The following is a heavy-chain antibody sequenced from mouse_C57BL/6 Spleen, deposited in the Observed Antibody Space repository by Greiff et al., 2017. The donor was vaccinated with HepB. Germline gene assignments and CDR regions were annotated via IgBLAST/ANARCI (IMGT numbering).Heavy chain of an antibody. V-gene: IGHV1-52*01. Sequence: QVQLKQPGAELVRPGSSVKLSCKASGYTFTSYWMHWVKQRPIQGLEWIGNIDPSDSETHYNQKFKDKATLTVDKSSSTAYMQLSSLTSEDSAVYYCAREWDYYGSSYVFDYWGQGTTLSLL. CDR1: GYTFTSYW. CDR2: IDPSDSET. D-gene: IGHD1-1*01. CDR3: AREWDYYGSSYVFDY. J-gene: IGHJ2*01.